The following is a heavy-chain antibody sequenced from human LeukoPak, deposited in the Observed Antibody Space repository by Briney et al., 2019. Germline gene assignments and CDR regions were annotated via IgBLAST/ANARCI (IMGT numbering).Heavy chain of an antibody. CDR2: SSSTGRYI. CDR1: GFTFSTYA. V-gene: IGHV3-21*01. Sequence: GGSLRLSCAASGFTFSTYAMNWVRQAPGKGLEWGSSSSSTGRYIYYADSVKGRFTISRDNAKNSLYLQMNSLRTEDTAVYYCARALELIVGGTPDYFDYWGQGTLVTVSS. CDR3: ARALELIVGGTPDYFDY. J-gene: IGHJ4*02. D-gene: IGHD1-26*01.